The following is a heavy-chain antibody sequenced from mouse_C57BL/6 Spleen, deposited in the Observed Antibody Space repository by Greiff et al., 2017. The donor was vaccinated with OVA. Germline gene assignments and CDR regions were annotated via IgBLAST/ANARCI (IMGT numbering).Heavy chain of an antibody. Sequence: QVQLQQSGAELARPGASVKLSCKASGYTFTSYGISWVKQRTGQGLEWIGEIYPRSGNTYYNEKFKGKATLTADKSSSTAYMELRSLTSEDSAVYFCARFYYYGSSYDAYWGQGTLVTVSA. V-gene: IGHV1-81*01. CDR1: GYTFTSYG. CDR2: IYPRSGNT. J-gene: IGHJ3*01. CDR3: ARFYYYGSSYDAY. D-gene: IGHD1-1*01.